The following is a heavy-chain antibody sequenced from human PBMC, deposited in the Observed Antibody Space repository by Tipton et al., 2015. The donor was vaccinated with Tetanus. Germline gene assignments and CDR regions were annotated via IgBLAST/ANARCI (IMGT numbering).Heavy chain of an antibody. J-gene: IGHJ4*02. CDR1: GFIFSSYG. CDR2: SWYDGTDK. D-gene: IGHD2-15*01. CDR3: AREADCSGGSCFSGDFDN. V-gene: IGHV3-33*01. Sequence: SLRLSCAASGFIFSSYGIHWVRQAPGKGLEWVAVSWYDGTDKYYADSVKGRFTISRDNSKNTRYLQMNSLRAGDTAVYYCAREADCSGGSCFSGDFDNWGQGTQVAVSS.